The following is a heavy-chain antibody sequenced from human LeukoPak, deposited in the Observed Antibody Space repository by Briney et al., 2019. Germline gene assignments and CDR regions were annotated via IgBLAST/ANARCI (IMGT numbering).Heavy chain of an antibody. CDR3: ATSGGDYYYYSLDV. V-gene: IGHV1-69*13. Sequence: SVKVSCKASGGTFSRYAISWVRQAPGQGLEWMGGIIPVLGTTNYAQTFQNKVTITADESTSTTYMELSSLTSEDTAVYYCATSGGDYYYYSLDVWGKGAPVTVSS. J-gene: IGHJ6*03. D-gene: IGHD3-10*01. CDR1: GGTFSRYA. CDR2: IIPVLGTT.